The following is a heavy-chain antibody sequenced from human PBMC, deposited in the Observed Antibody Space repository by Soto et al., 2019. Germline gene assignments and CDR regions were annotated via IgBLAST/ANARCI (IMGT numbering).Heavy chain of an antibody. J-gene: IGHJ4*02. CDR2: INSDDTSS. CDR3: ARGCRWGCHYYFDY. D-gene: IGHD3-16*01. Sequence: GGSLRLSCAASGLSVSNYWMHWVRQTPGKGLVWVSRINSDDTSSSYAASVKGRFTISRDNAKNTLYLQMNSLRAEDTAVYYCARGCRWGCHYYFDYWSQGTLVTVSS. CDR1: GLSVSNYW. V-gene: IGHV3-74*01.